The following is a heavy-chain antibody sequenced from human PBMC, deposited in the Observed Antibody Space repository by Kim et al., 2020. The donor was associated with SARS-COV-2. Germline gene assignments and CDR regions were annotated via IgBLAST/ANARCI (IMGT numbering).Heavy chain of an antibody. J-gene: IGHJ5*02. Sequence: TLSLTCTVSGGSISSGGYYWSWIRQHPGKGLEWIGYIYYSGSTYYNPSLKSRVTISVDTSKNQFSLKLSSVTAADTAVYYCARVGTIFGVENNWFDPWGQGTLVTVSS. D-gene: IGHD3-3*01. CDR3: ARVGTIFGVENNWFDP. CDR1: GGSISSGGYY. CDR2: IYYSGST. V-gene: IGHV4-31*03.